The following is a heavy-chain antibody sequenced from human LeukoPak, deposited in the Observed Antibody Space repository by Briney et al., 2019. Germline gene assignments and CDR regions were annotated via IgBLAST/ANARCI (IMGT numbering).Heavy chain of an antibody. J-gene: IGHJ4*02. CDR1: GFTFSDYY. CDR3: ARVLRYFDWAIDY. CDR2: ISSSGSTI. D-gene: IGHD3-9*01. V-gene: IGHV3-11*01. Sequence: GGSLRLSCAASGFTFSDYYMSWIRQAPGKGLEWVSYISSSGSTIYYADSVKGRFTISRDNAKNSLYLQMNSLRAEDTAVYYCARVLRYFDWAIDYWGQGTLVTVSS.